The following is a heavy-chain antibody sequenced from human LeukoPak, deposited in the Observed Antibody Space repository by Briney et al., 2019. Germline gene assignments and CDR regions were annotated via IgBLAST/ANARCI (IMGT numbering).Heavy chain of an antibody. CDR3: AKDSGYDYSASTTYFDY. CDR2: ISWNSGSM. V-gene: IGHV3-9*01. Sequence: GRSLRLSCAASGFTFDDYAMHWVRQAPGKGLEWVSGISWNSGSMTYADSVKGRFTISRDIAKNSLYLQMNSLRAEDTALYYCAKDSGYDYSASTTYFDYWGQGTLVTVSS. J-gene: IGHJ4*02. D-gene: IGHD5-12*01. CDR1: GFTFDDYA.